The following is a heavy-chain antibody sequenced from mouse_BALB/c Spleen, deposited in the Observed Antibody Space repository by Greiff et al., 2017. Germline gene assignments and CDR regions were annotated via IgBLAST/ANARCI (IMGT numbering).Heavy chain of an antibody. J-gene: IGHJ3*01. CDR3: TRGLYYDGSSHFAY. D-gene: IGHD1-1*01. CDR1: GYTFTSYY. CDR2: INPSNGGT. V-gene: IGHV1S81*02. Sequence: QVQLQQSGAELVKPGASVKLSCKASGYTFTSYYMYWVKQRPGQGLEWIGEINPSNGGTNFNEKFKSKATLTVDKSSSTAYMQLSSLTSEDSAVYYCTRGLYYDGSSHFAYWGQGTLVTVSA.